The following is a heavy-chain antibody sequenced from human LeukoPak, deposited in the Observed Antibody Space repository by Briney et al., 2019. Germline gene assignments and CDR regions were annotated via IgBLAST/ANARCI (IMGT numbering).Heavy chain of an antibody. CDR3: ARREAVAGTEDFLDY. J-gene: IGHJ4*02. CDR1: GYTFTTYW. D-gene: IGHD6-19*01. Sequence: GESLKISCTCSGYTFTTYWIGWVRQIPGKGLEWMGIIYPGDSDTSYSPSFQGKVTIAADRSISTAYLQWSSLTASDTAIYYCARREAVAGTEDFLDYWGQGTLVTVSS. CDR2: IYPGDSDT. V-gene: IGHV5-51*01.